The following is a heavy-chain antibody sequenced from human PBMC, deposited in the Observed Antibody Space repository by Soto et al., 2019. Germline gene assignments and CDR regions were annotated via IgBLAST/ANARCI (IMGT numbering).Heavy chain of an antibody. CDR2: VYHVGNT. J-gene: IGHJ6*02. CDR1: GASITSSY. Sequence: SSETLSLTCTPSGASITSSYWTWIRQTPGMGLEWFGPVYHVGNTNSNDSLRSRLTMSVDTSKNQLALSLTAVAPADTAVYYCVREEKNAASGSFGTNTLGVWGQGTAVTVSS. V-gene: IGHV4-59*01. D-gene: IGHD2-15*01. CDR3: VREEKNAASGSFGTNTLGV.